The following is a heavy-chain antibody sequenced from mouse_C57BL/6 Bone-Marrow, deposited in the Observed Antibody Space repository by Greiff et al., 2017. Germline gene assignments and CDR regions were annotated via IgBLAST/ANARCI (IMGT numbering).Heavy chain of an antibody. CDR3: ARGDGSRFAY. V-gene: IGHV1-54*01. J-gene: IGHJ3*01. Sequence: VKLMESGAELVRPGTSVKVSCKASGYAFTNYLIEWVKQRPGQGLEWIGVINPGSGGTNYNEKFKGKATLTADKSSSTAYMQLSSLTSEDSAVYFCARGDGSRFAYWGQGTLVTVSA. D-gene: IGHD1-1*01. CDR2: INPGSGGT. CDR1: GYAFTNYL.